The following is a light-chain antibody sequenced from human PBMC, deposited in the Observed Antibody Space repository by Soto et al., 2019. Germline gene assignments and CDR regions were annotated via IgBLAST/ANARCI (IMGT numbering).Light chain of an antibody. J-gene: IGKJ1*01. CDR2: GAS. Sequence: EIVMTQSPATLSVSPGERVTLSCRASQSVRSNLAWYQQKPGQAPSLLIYGASTRATGIPARFSGSGSGTLFTLTISLVQYEYVAHYCRQHYNTWAPTFGQGTKVEIK. CDR1: QSVRSN. V-gene: IGKV3-15*01. CDR3: QHYNTWAPT.